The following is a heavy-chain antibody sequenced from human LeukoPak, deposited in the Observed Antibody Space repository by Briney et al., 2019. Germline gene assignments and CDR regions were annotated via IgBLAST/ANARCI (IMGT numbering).Heavy chain of an antibody. CDR1: GGSFSGYY. J-gene: IGHJ2*01. D-gene: IGHD3-22*01. Sequence: PSETLSLTCAVYGGSFSGYYWSWIRQPPGKGLEWIGEINHSGSTNYNPSLKSRVTISVDTSKNQFSLKLSSVTAADTAVYYCARLWYDSGGDRSTYWYFDLWGRGTLVTVSS. CDR2: INHSGST. V-gene: IGHV4-34*01. CDR3: ARLWYDSGGDRSTYWYFDL.